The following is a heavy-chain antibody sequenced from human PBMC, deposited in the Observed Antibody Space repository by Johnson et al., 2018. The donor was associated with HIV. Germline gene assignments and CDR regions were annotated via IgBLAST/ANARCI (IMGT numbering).Heavy chain of an antibody. Sequence: QVQLVESGGGVVQPGRSLRLTCAASGFTFSRYSMHWVRQAPGKGLQWVAHKSYDGRKKYYTESLRGRFTISRDNSNNTLYLHMNTLITEDTAVYYCAREGRGSPDGFDIWGQGTMVTVSS. CDR2: KSYDGRKK. V-gene: IGHV3-30*04. CDR3: AREGRGSPDGFDI. CDR1: GFTFSRYS. D-gene: IGHD3-16*01. J-gene: IGHJ3*02.